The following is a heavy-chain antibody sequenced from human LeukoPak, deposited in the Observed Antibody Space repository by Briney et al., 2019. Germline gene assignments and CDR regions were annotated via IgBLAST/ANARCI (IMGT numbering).Heavy chain of an antibody. D-gene: IGHD3-10*01. CDR3: ARVRYWLGGEVDY. CDR2: IYYSGST. CDR1: GGSISSGDCY. V-gene: IGHV4-30-4*01. Sequence: SETLSLTCTDSGGSISSGDCYWSWIRQPPGKGLEWIGYIYYSGSTYYNPSLKSRVTISVDTSKNQFSLKLSSVTAADTAVYYCARVRYWLGGEVDYWGQGTLVTVSS. J-gene: IGHJ4*02.